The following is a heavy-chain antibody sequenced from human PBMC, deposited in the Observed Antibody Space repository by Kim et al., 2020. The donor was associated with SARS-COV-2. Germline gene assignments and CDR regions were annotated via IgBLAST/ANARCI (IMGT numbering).Heavy chain of an antibody. V-gene: IGHV3-11*06. Sequence: KGRFTISRDNAKNSLYLQMNSLRAEDTAVYYCARLTPPYVWGSYRPEEDYWGQGTLVTVSS. J-gene: IGHJ4*02. D-gene: IGHD3-16*02. CDR3: ARLTPPYVWGSYRPEEDY.